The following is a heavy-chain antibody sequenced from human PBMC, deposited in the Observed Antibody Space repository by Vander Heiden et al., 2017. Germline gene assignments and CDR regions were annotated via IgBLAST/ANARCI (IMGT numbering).Heavy chain of an antibody. CDR1: GGSISSSRYY. CDR2: IYYSGST. D-gene: IGHD4-4*01. CDR3: ARLPRTVTILNYYYYYGMDV. V-gene: IGHV4-39*01. J-gene: IGHJ6*02. Sequence: QLQLQESGPGLVQPSETLSLTCPVSGGSISSSRYYWGWIRQPPGKGLEWIGSIYYSGSTYYNPSLKSRVTISVDTSKNQFSLKLSSVTAADTAVYYCARLPRTVTILNYYYYYGMDVWGQGTTVTVSS.